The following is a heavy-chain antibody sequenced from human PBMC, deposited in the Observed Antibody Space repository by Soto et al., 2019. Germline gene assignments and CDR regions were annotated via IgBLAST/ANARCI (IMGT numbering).Heavy chain of an antibody. Sequence: QVQLVESGGGVVQPGRSLRLSCAASGFTFSSYGMHWVRQAPGKGLAWVAVIWYDGSNKYYADSVKGRFTISRDNSKNPLYLKRNSLRAEDTAVYYGARDHEAGAGTDYWGQGTLVTVCS. CDR2: IWYDGSNK. J-gene: IGHJ4*02. CDR1: GFTFSSYG. D-gene: IGHD6-19*01. V-gene: IGHV3-33*01. CDR3: ARDHEAGAGTDY.